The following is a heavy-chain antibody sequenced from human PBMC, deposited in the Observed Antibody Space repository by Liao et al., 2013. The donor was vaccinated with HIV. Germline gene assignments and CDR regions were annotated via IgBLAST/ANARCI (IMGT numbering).Heavy chain of an antibody. CDR3: ARYGTRYLDY. D-gene: IGHD2-2*01. CDR1: GGSISSYY. Sequence: QVQLQESGPGLVKPSETLSLTCTVSGGSISSYYWSWIRQPPGKGLEWIGYMYYSGSTNYNPSLKSRVTISVDTSKNQFSLKLSSVTAADTAVYYCARYGTRYLDYWAREPWSPSPQ. V-gene: IGHV4-59*01. CDR2: MYYSGST. J-gene: IGHJ4*02.